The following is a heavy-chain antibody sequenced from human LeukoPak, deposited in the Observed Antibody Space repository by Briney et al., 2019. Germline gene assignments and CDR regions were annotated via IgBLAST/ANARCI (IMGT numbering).Heavy chain of an antibody. D-gene: IGHD6-19*01. CDR3: ARELSGWSPPRVYWFDP. CDR2: ISSSSSYI. V-gene: IGHV3-21*01. J-gene: IGHJ5*02. Sequence: KPGGSLRLSCAASGFTFSSYSMNWVRQAPGKGLVWVSSISSSSSYIYYADSVKGRFTISRDNAKNSLYLQMNSLRAEDTAVYYCARELSGWSPPRVYWFDPWGQGTLVTVSS. CDR1: GFTFSSYS.